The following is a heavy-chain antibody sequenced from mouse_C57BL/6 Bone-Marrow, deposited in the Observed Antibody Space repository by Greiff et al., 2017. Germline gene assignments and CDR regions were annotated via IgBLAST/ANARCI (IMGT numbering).Heavy chain of an antibody. J-gene: IGHJ3*01. Sequence: DVKLVESGGGLVKPGGSLKLSCAASGFTFSSYAMSWVRQTPEKRLEWVATISDGGSYTYYPDNVKGRFTISRDNAKNNLYLQMSHLKSEDTAMYYCARIDGSSPLAYWGQGTLVTVSA. CDR2: ISDGGSYT. D-gene: IGHD1-1*01. V-gene: IGHV5-4*03. CDR3: ARIDGSSPLAY. CDR1: GFTFSSYA.